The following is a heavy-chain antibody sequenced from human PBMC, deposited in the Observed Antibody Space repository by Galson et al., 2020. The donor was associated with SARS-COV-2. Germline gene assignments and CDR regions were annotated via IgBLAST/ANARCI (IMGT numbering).Heavy chain of an antibody. CDR1: GFTFSTYE. J-gene: IGHJ3*02. CDR3: ASPYLAAASFFGAFDI. CDR2: IRSSGTNI. Sequence: GESLKISCAGSGFTFSTYEMNWVRQAPGKGLEWVSYIRSSGTNIYYADSVKGRFTISRDNANNSLYLQMTSLRAEDTAVYYCASPYLAAASFFGAFDIWGLGTMVTVSS. V-gene: IGHV3-48*03. D-gene: IGHD6-13*01.